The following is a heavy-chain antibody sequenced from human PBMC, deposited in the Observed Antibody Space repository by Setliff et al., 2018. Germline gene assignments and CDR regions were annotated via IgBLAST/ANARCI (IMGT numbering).Heavy chain of an antibody. CDR2: ISGSGSSS. J-gene: IGHJ4*02. V-gene: IGHV3-23*01. CDR1: GFTFSTFA. D-gene: IGHD2-15*01. Sequence: GGSLRLSCAASGFTFSTFAMSWVRQAPGKGLEWVSHISGSGSSSSYADSVKGRFAISRDNARNTLYLQMNSLRAEDTAVYYCAKDNGKGHLYLLEGYFDYWGQGALVTVSS. CDR3: AKDNGKGHLYLLEGYFDY.